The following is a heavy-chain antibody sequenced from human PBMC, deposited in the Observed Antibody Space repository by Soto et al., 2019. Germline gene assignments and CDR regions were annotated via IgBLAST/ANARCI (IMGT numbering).Heavy chain of an antibody. CDR3: ARDMGGYSDGTLAY. V-gene: IGHV3-66*01. J-gene: IGHJ4*02. Sequence: EVQLVESGGGLVKTGGSLRASCAASGFTVSGNYMNWVRQAPGKGLECVSVIFSGESTYYTESVKGRFTTSRDNSKNTVYLQLNSLRAEDTAVYYCARDMGGYSDGTLAYWGQGTLVTVSS. D-gene: IGHD5-18*01. CDR1: GFTVSGNY. CDR2: IFSGEST.